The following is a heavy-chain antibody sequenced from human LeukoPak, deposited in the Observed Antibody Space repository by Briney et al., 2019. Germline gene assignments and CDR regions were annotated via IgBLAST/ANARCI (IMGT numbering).Heavy chain of an antibody. Sequence: HRGASLRLSCAASGFTVSSNYISSVRQAPGKGLEWVSVIYSGGSTYYADSVKGRFTITRDNSKNTLYLQMNSLRAEDTAVYYCARTKRGYSGYDEHFDYWGQGTLVTVSS. V-gene: IGHV3-53*01. J-gene: IGHJ4*02. D-gene: IGHD5-12*01. CDR2: IYSGGST. CDR1: GFTVSSNY. CDR3: ARTKRGYSGYDEHFDY.